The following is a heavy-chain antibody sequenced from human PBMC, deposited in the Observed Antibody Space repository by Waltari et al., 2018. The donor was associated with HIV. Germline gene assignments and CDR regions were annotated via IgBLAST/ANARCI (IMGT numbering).Heavy chain of an antibody. J-gene: IGHJ5*02. V-gene: IGHV1-69*12. CDR1: GGSFRSYA. D-gene: IGHD6-13*01. Sequence: VQLVQSGAEVKKPGSSVKVSCRASGGSFRSYALTWVRQAPGQGLEWMGGTVPAFGTANYAQKVQGRVTITADESTSTAYMDLRSLTSEDTAVYYCARILGSSWYNWIDPWGQGTLVTVSS. CDR3: ARILGSSWYNWIDP. CDR2: TVPAFGTA.